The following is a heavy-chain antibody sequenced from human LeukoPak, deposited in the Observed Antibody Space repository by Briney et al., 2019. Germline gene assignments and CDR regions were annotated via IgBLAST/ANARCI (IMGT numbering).Heavy chain of an antibody. CDR3: ARDGWFGDYNWFDP. CDR1: GFTFSSYS. V-gene: IGHV3-48*01. CDR2: ISSASNTI. J-gene: IGHJ5*02. Sequence: LGGSLRLSCAASGFTFSSYSMNWVRQAPGKGLEWVSYISSASNTIYYADSVKGRFTISRDNAKNSLYLQMSSLRAEDTAMYYCARDGWFGDYNWFDPWGQGTLVTVSS. D-gene: IGHD3-10*01.